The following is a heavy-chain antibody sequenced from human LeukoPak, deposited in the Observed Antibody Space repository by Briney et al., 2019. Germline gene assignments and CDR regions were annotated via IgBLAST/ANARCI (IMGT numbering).Heavy chain of an antibody. J-gene: IGHJ4*02. V-gene: IGHV4-59*01. CDR1: GVSISSYY. CDR2: IYYSGST. D-gene: IGHD3-10*01. CDR3: ARDLRVRGVNNVGYFDY. Sequence: SETLSLTCTVSGVSISSYYWSWLRQPPGKGLEWIGYIYYSGSTNYNPSLKSRVTISVDTSKNQFSLKLSSVTAADTAVYYCARDLRVRGVNNVGYFDYWGQGTLVTVSS.